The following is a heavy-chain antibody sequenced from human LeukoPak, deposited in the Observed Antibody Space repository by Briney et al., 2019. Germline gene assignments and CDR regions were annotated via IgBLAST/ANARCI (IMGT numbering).Heavy chain of an antibody. CDR1: GFTFSSYE. J-gene: IGHJ4*02. CDR3: ARVLGIVGR. CDR2: ISSSGTSM. D-gene: IGHD1-26*01. V-gene: IGHV3-48*03. Sequence: PGGSLRLSCAASGFTFSSYEMNWVRQAPGKGLEWVSYISSSGTSMYYADSVKGRFTISRDNAKNSLYLQMNSLRADDTAVYYCARVLGIVGRWGQGTLVTVSS.